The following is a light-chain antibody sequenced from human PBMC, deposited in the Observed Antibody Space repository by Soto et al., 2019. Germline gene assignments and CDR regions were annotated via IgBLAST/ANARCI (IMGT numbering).Light chain of an antibody. V-gene: IGKV3-20*01. Sequence: EIVLTQSPGTLSLSPGEIATLSCRASQRVSSSYLAWYQQKPGQAPRLLIYGASSRATGIPDRFSGSGSGTDFTLTISRLEPEDFAVYYCQLYGSSPYTFGQGTKLEIK. CDR3: QLYGSSPYT. CDR1: QRVSSSY. J-gene: IGKJ2*01. CDR2: GAS.